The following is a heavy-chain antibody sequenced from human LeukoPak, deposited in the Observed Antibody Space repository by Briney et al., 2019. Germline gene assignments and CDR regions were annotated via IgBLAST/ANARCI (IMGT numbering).Heavy chain of an antibody. CDR2: INPNSGGT. J-gene: IGHJ5*02. D-gene: IGHD3-10*02. CDR1: GYTFTGYY. CDR3: ARGGVTMSEDWFDP. Sequence: ASVKVSCKASGYTFTGYYMHWVRQAPGQGLEWMGRINPNSGGTNYAQKFQGRVTMTRDTSISTAYMELSRLRSDDTAVYYCARGGVTMSEDWFDPWGQGTLVTVSS. V-gene: IGHV1-2*06.